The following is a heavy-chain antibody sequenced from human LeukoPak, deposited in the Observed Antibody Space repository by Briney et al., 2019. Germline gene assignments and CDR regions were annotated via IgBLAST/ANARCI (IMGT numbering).Heavy chain of an antibody. V-gene: IGHV3-21*01. Sequence: GGSLRLSCAVSGLTVSSNYMSWVRQAPGKGLEWVSSISSSSSYIYYADSVKGRFTISRDNAKNSLYLQMNSLRAEDTAVYYCARDQGIAVAVGGYWGQGTLVTVSS. J-gene: IGHJ4*02. D-gene: IGHD6-19*01. CDR1: GLTVSSNY. CDR2: ISSSSSYI. CDR3: ARDQGIAVAVGGY.